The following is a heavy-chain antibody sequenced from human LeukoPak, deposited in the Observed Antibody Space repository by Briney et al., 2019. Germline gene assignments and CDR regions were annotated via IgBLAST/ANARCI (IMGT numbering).Heavy chain of an antibody. CDR1: GFTFSSYG. J-gene: IGHJ4*02. D-gene: IGHD3-10*01. V-gene: IGHV3-23*01. CDR3: AKLAKYFYGSETYYFFEH. Sequence: GGSLRLSCAASGFTFSSYGMSWVRQAPGKGLEWVSAISGSGGSTYYADSVKGRFAISRDNSKNTLYLQMNSLRVEDTAVYYCAKLAKYFYGSETYYFFEHWGQGTPVTASS. CDR2: ISGSGGST.